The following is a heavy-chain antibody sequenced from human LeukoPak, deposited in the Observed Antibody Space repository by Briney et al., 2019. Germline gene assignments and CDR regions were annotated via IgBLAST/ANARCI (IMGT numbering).Heavy chain of an antibody. J-gene: IGHJ4*02. D-gene: IGHD5-18*01. CDR2: INWSGGST. CDR3: ARGIGTRMNTAMED. Sequence: GGSLRLFCAASGFTFDDYGMSWVRQAPGKGLEWVAGINWSGGSTGYADSVKGRFTISRDNAKNSLYLQMNSLRVEDTALYYCARGIGTRMNTAMEDWGQGTLVTVSS. CDR1: GFTFDDYG. V-gene: IGHV3-20*04.